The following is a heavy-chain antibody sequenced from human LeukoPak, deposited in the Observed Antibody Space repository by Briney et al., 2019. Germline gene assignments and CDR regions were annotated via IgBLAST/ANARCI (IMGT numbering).Heavy chain of an antibody. D-gene: IGHD6-13*01. CDR1: GGSISSSSYY. J-gene: IGHJ4*02. CDR3: ARREEGIAAAGLFDY. V-gene: IGHV4-39*01. Sequence: SETLSLTCTVSGGSISSSSYYWGWIRQPPGKGLEWIGSIYYSGSTYYNPSLKSRVTISVDMSKNQFSLNLSSVTAADTAVYYCARREEGIAAAGLFDYWGQGTLVTVSS. CDR2: IYYSGST.